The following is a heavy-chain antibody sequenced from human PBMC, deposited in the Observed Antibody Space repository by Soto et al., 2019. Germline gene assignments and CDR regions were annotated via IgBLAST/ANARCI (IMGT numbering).Heavy chain of an antibody. D-gene: IGHD2-15*01. CDR1: GYTFTRYN. CDR3: ARVRGGGSEYFFDY. V-gene: IGHV1-46*01. J-gene: IGHJ4*02. CDR2: INPSGGTT. Sequence: QVQLVQSGTEVKKPGASVKVSCKASGYTFTRYNVHWVRQAPGQGLEWMAIINPSGGTTYYVQKFEGRVNLTTDTSTSTVHMELSSLRSDDTAVYYCARVRGGGSEYFFDYWGQGTLVTVS.